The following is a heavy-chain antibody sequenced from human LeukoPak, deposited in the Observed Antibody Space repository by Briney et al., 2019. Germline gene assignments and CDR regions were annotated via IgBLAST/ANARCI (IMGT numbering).Heavy chain of an antibody. CDR2: ISSASTYI. CDR3: ARDGGGGLDY. CDR1: GFTFRSYA. J-gene: IGHJ4*02. V-gene: IGHV3-21*01. D-gene: IGHD2-15*01. Sequence: GGSLRLSCGASGFTFRSYAMSWVRQAPGKGLEWVSSISSASTYIYYADSVKGRFTISRDNAKNSLYLQMNSLRAEDTAMYYCARDGGGGLDYWGQGTLVTVSS.